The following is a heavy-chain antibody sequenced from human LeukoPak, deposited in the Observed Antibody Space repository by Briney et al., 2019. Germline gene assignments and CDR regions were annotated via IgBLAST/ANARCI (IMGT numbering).Heavy chain of an antibody. CDR1: GGSISSYY. V-gene: IGHV4-59*08. Sequence: PSETLSLTCTVSGGSISSYYWSWIRQPPGKGLEWIGYIYYSGSTNYNPSLKSRVTISVDTSKNQFSLKLSSVTAADTAVYYCARQRWGSRTGFDPWGQGTLVTVSS. CDR2: IYYSGST. J-gene: IGHJ5*02. D-gene: IGHD7-27*01. CDR3: ARQRWGSRTGFDP.